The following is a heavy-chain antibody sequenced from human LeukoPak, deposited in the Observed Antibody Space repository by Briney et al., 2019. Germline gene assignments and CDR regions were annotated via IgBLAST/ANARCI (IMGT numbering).Heavy chain of an antibody. CDR3: AKGSREWEVLDAFDI. J-gene: IGHJ3*02. Sequence: PGGSLRLSCAASGLTFSNYSLNWVRQAPGKGLEWVSGISGSGARRDYADSVKGRFTISRDNAKNTLYLQMNSLRAEDTAVYYCAKGSREWEVLDAFDIWGQGTMVTVSS. CDR2: ISGSGARR. V-gene: IGHV3-23*01. D-gene: IGHD1-26*01. CDR1: GLTFSNYS.